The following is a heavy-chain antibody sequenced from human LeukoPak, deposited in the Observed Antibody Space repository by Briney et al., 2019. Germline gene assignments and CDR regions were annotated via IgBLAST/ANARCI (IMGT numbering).Heavy chain of an antibody. CDR3: ANLAVAGTSPAGY. Sequence: GGSLRLSRAPSGFSFNSAAMTWVRQAPGKGLEWVSLVSSSGANTYYADSVKGRFTISRDNSKNTLYLQMNSLRAEDTAVYYCANLAVAGTSPAGYWGQGTLVTVSS. V-gene: IGHV3-23*01. CDR2: VSSSGANT. J-gene: IGHJ4*02. CDR1: GFSFNSAA. D-gene: IGHD6-19*01.